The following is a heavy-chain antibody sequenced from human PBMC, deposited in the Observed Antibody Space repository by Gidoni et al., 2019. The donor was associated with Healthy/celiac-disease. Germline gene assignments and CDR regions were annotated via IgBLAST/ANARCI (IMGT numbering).Heavy chain of an antibody. CDR1: GFPFSRYA. CDR2: ISYDGSNK. CDR3: ARGGHIGLRLGELSLYDAFDI. V-gene: IGHV3-30-3*01. Sequence: QVQLVESGGGVVQPGRSLRLSCAASGFPFSRYAMHWVRQAPGKGLEWVAVISYDGSNKYYADSVKGRFTISRDNSKNTLYLQMNSLRAEDTAVYYCARGGHIGLRLGELSLYDAFDIWGQGTMVTVSS. D-gene: IGHD3-16*02. J-gene: IGHJ3*02.